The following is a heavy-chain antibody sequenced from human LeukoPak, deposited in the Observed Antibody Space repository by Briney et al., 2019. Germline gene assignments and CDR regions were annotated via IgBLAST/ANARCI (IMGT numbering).Heavy chain of an antibody. J-gene: IGHJ6*02. CDR2: MNPNSGNT. CDR1: GYTFTSYD. CDR3: ARETTMTSYYYYGMDV. Sequence: ASVKVSCKASGYTFTSYDINWVRQATGQGLEWMGWMNPNSGNTGYAQKFQGRVTMTRNTSISTAYMELSSLRSEDTAVYYCARETTMTSYYYYGMDVWGQGTTVTVSS. V-gene: IGHV1-8*01. D-gene: IGHD4-17*01.